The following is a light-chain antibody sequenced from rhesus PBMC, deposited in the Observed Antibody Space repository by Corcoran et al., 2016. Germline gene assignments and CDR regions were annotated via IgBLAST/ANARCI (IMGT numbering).Light chain of an antibody. Sequence: EIVMTQSPATLSLSPGERATLSCRASQSVSSRLAWYQQKPGQAPRLLIDDASSRVTGIPDRFSGRGAGTDFTLTISSLEPEDVAVYFCQQESNWSYSFGQGTKVEIK. CDR1: QSVSSR. V-gene: IGKV3-17*02. CDR3: QQESNWSYS. CDR2: DAS. J-gene: IGKJ2*01.